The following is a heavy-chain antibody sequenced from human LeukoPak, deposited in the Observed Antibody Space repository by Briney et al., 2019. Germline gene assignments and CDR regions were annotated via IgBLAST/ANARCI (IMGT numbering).Heavy chain of an antibody. CDR1: GFTFSSYA. D-gene: IGHD4-23*01. CDR2: ISGSGGST. V-gene: IGHV3-23*01. Sequence: QPGGSLRLSCAASGFTFSSYAMICLPQAPGKGLEWVSAISGSGGSTNYADSVKGRFTISRDNSKNTLYLQMNSLRAEDTAVYYCAKDYDYGGNSYFDYWGQGTLVTVSS. CDR3: AKDYDYGGNSYFDY. J-gene: IGHJ4*02.